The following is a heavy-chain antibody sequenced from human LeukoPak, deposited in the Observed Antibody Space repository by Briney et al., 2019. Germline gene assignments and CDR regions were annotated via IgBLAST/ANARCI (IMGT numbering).Heavy chain of an antibody. J-gene: IGHJ4*02. Sequence: GGSLRLSCAASGFTFSSYSMNWVRQAPGKGLEWVSSISSSSSYIYYAASVKGRFTISRDNAKNSLYLQMNSLRAEDTAVYYCARDGQDIVVVPAADPFDYWGQGTLVTVSS. CDR2: ISSSSSYI. D-gene: IGHD2-2*01. CDR3: ARDGQDIVVVPAADPFDY. CDR1: GFTFSSYS. V-gene: IGHV3-21*01.